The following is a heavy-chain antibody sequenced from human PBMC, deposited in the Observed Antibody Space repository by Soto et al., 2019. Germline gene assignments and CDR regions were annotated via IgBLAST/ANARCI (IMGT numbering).Heavy chain of an antibody. CDR1: GGSISSYY. Sequence: SETLSLTCTVSGGSISSYYWSWIRQPPGKGLEWIGYIYYSGSTNYNPSLKSRVTISVDTSKNQFSLKLSSVTAADTAVYYCARVGMITFGGVIAHRAFDLWGQGTLVTVSS. J-gene: IGHJ3*01. D-gene: IGHD3-16*02. CDR3: ARVGMITFGGVIAHRAFDL. V-gene: IGHV4-59*01. CDR2: IYYSGST.